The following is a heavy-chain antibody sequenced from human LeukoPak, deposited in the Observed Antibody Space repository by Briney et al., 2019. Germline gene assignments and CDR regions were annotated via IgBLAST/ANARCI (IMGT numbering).Heavy chain of an antibody. D-gene: IGHD2-15*01. J-gene: IGHJ4*02. CDR2: IYYSGST. CDR3: ARGGGPLRVGGLDFGY. Sequence: SETLSLTCTVSGGSISSSSYYWGWIRQPPGKGLEWIGSIYYSGSTYYNPSLKSRVTISVDTSKNQFSLKLSSVTAADTAVYYCARGGGPLRVGGLDFGYWGQGTLVTVSS. CDR1: GGSISSSSYY. V-gene: IGHV4-39*07.